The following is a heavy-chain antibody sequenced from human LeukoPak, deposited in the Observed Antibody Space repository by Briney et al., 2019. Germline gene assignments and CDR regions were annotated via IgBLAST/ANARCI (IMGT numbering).Heavy chain of an antibody. D-gene: IGHD5-12*01. CDR2: MYYSGST. V-gene: IGHV4-59*01. CDR1: GGSISTYY. CDR3: ARDGYSGSDAL. J-gene: IGHJ4*02. Sequence: SETLSLTCTVSGGSISTYYWSWIRQPPGKGLECIGYMYYSGSTNYSPSLKSRVTISVDTSQNQFSLKLSSVTAADTAVYYCARDGYSGSDALWGQGTLVTVSS.